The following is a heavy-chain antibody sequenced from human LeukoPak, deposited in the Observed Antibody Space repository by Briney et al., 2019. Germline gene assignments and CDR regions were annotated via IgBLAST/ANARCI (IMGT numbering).Heavy chain of an antibody. CDR2: IYYSGST. D-gene: IGHD1-7*01. CDR1: GGSISSSSYY. V-gene: IGHV4-39*01. CDR3: VSVRGGTAFDY. J-gene: IGHJ4*02. Sequence: PSETLSLTCTVSGGSISSSSYYWGWIRQPPGKGLEWIGSIYYSGSTYYNPSLKSRVTISVGTSRNQFSLKLSSVTAADTAMYYCVSVRGGTAFDYWGQGTLVTVSS.